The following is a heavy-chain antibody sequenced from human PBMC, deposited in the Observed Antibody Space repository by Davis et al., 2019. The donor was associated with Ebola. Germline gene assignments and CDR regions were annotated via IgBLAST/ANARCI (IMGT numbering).Heavy chain of an antibody. V-gene: IGHV4-4*02. CDR1: GGSISSSNW. Sequence: GSLRLSCAVSGGSISSSNWWSWVRQPPGKGLEWIGEINHSGSTNYNPSLKSRVTISVDTSKNQFSLKLSSVTAADTAVYYCARAATVGAWFDPWGQGTLVTVSS. CDR2: INHSGST. CDR3: ARAATVGAWFDP. D-gene: IGHD4-11*01. J-gene: IGHJ5*02.